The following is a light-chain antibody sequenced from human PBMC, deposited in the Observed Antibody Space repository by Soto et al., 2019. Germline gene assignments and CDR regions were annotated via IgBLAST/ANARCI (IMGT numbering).Light chain of an antibody. J-gene: IGKJ4*01. CDR1: QSISSW. CDR3: QQYNFYPLT. Sequence: DIQMTQSPSTLSASGGDRVTITCRASQSISSWLAWYQQKPGKAPKLLIYKASSLESGVPSRFSGSGSGTEFTLTISSLQPDDFASYYCQQYNFYPLTFGGGTKVDIK. V-gene: IGKV1-5*03. CDR2: KAS.